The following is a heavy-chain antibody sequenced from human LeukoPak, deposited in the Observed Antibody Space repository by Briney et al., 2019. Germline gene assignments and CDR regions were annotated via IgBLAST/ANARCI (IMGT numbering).Heavy chain of an antibody. D-gene: IGHD5-18*01. CDR3: PRHGRLSSGYHYFDY. CDR2: IYPGDSNT. J-gene: IGHJ4*02. CDR1: GYSFTTYW. Sequence: GESLKISCQGSGYSFTTYWIGWVRQTPGIGLQWMAIIYPGDSNTKYSPSFQGQVTISADKSINTAYLQWSGLKASDTAMYYCPRHGRLSSGYHYFDYWGPGTLVTVFS. V-gene: IGHV5-51*01.